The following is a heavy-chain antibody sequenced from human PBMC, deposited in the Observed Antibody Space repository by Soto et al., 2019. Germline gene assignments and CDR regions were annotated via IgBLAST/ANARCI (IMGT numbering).Heavy chain of an antibody. Sequence: HPGGSLRLSCAASGFTFSTSDFHWVRQVKGKGLEWVSAIGAAGDTYYAASVKGRFTISRENAKNSVYLQMDSLSAGDTAVYYCAREAPGCPNCLCYNYPEYWGRGTLVTVSS. J-gene: IGHJ4*01. V-gene: IGHV3-13*01. CDR2: IGAAGDT. CDR3: AREAPGCPNCLCYNYPEY. D-gene: IGHD2-8*01. CDR1: GFTFSTSD.